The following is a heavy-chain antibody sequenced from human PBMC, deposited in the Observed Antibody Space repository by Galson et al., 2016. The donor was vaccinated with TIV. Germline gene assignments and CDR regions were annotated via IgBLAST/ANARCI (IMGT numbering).Heavy chain of an antibody. Sequence: SVKVSCKASGYTFIRYGISWVRQAPGQGLEWMGWISTFNDNTKYAQKFQGRVTMTTDTSTSTVSMELRRLRSDDTAVYYWARGRLDIVAVPPGIKLGFWGQGTLVTVSS. V-gene: IGHV1-18*01. D-gene: IGHD2-2*03. CDR2: ISTFNDNT. CDR3: ARGRLDIVAVPPGIKLGF. J-gene: IGHJ4*02. CDR1: GYTFIRYG.